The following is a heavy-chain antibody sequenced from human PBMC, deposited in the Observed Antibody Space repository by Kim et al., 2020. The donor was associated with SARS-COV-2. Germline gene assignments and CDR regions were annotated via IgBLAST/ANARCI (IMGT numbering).Heavy chain of an antibody. CDR2: INPSGGST. CDR1: GYTFTSYY. V-gene: IGHV1-46*01. Sequence: ASVKVSCKASGYTFTSYYMHWVRQAPGQGLEWMGIINPSGGSTSYAQKFQGRVTMTRDTSTSTVYMELSSLRSEDTAVYYCARVRYSGYDGGHDAFDIWGQGTMVTVSS. J-gene: IGHJ3*02. D-gene: IGHD5-12*01. CDR3: ARVRYSGYDGGHDAFDI.